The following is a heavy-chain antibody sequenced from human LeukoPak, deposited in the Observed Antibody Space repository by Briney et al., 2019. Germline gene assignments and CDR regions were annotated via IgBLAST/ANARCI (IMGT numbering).Heavy chain of an antibody. J-gene: IGHJ4*02. Sequence: MGIINPSGGSTSYAQKFQGRVTMTRDTSTSTVYMELSSLRSEDTAVYYCARARTKWELLDYWGQGTLVTVSS. CDR3: ARARTKWELLDY. CDR2: INPSGGST. D-gene: IGHD1-26*01. V-gene: IGHV1-46*01.